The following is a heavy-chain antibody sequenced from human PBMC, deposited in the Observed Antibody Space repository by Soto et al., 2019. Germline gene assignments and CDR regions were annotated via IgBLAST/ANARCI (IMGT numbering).Heavy chain of an antibody. CDR1: GYTFTSYD. Sequence: QVQLVQSGAEVKKPGASVKVSCKASGYTFTSYDINWVRQTPGQGLAWMGWISAYSGNTNYAQKFQGRVTMTTDTSTTTAYMELRSLRSDDTAVYYCARYYDTSGYRRPFDYWGQGTLVTVSS. V-gene: IGHV1-18*01. CDR3: ARYYDTSGYRRPFDY. D-gene: IGHD3-22*01. J-gene: IGHJ4*02. CDR2: ISAYSGNT.